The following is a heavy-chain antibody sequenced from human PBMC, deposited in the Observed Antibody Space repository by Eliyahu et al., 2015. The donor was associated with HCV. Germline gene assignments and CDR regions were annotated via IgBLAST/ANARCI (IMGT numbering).Heavy chain of an antibody. CDR3: TTASMTTEKRYYYYGMDV. D-gene: IGHD4-11*01. CDR1: GFTFSNAW. Sequence: EVQLVESGGGLVKPGGSLRLSCAASGFTFSNAWMSWVRQAPGKGAGGVGRIKSKTDGGTTDYAAPVKGRFTISRDDSKKTLYLQMNSLKTEDTAVYYCTTASMTTEKRYYYYGMDVWGQGTTVTVSS. CDR2: IKSKTDGGTT. J-gene: IGHJ6*02. V-gene: IGHV3-15*01.